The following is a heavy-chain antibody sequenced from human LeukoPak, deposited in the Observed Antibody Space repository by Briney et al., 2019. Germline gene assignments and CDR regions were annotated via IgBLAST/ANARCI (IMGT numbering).Heavy chain of an antibody. V-gene: IGHV3-30*18. J-gene: IGHJ4*02. CDR2: ISYDGSNK. Sequence: PGRSLRLSCAASGFTFSSYGMHWVRQAPGKGLEWEAVISYDGSNKYYADSGKGRFTISRDNSKNSLYLQMNSLGAEDTAVYYCANDLGNSYGFSPGGYWGQGTLVTVSS. CDR3: ANDLGNSYGFSPGGY. D-gene: IGHD5-18*01. CDR1: GFTFSSYG.